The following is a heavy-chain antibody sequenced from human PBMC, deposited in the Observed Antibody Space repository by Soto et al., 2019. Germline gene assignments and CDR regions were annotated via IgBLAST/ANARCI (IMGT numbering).Heavy chain of an antibody. J-gene: IGHJ6*02. D-gene: IGHD3-3*01. CDR1: GGTFSSYT. Sequence: SVKVSCKASGGTFSSYTISWVRQAPGQGLEWMGIINPSRGRANYAQKFQGRVTMTGDKSTSTVYMELSSLRSEDTAVYYCARGAIFGVVIIGYGMDVWGQGTTVTVSS. CDR3: ARGAIFGVVIIGYGMDV. CDR2: INPSRGRA. V-gene: IGHV1-69*08.